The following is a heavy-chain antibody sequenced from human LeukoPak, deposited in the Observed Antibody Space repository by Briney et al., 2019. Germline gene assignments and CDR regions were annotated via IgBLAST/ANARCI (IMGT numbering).Heavy chain of an antibody. CDR2: IYTSGST. J-gene: IGHJ4*02. Sequence: PSETLSLTCTVSGGSISSYFWSWIRQPAGKGLEWIGRIYTSGSTNHNPSLKSRVTMSIDTSKNQFSLKLTSVTAADTAVYYCARDLSESYFDYCGQGTLVTVSS. V-gene: IGHV4-4*07. CDR1: GGSISSYF. CDR3: ARDLSESYFDY.